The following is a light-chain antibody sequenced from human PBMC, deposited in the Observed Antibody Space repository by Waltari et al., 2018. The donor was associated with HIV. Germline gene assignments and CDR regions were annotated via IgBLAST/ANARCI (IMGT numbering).Light chain of an antibody. J-gene: IGLJ3*02. Sequence: QSALTQPASVSGSPGQSITISSTGTLTDIGTYNHVPCYQHHTGRAPKLLLYAVNNRPSGVSTRFSASKSGNTASLTISGLQSDDEADYYCSSYASGDTLVMFGGGTKVTVL. CDR3: SSYASGDTLVM. CDR1: LTDIGTYNH. V-gene: IGLV2-14*03. CDR2: AVN.